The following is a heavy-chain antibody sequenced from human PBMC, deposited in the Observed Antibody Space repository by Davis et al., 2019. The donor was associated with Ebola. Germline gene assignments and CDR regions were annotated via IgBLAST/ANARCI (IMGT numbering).Heavy chain of an antibody. J-gene: IGHJ6*02. V-gene: IGHV3-48*04. CDR1: GFTFSTYS. CDR3: ARSWRGYYYGMDV. Sequence: GESLKISCVASGFTFSTYSMNWVRQAPGKGLEWVSFISSSSAAMYYADSVKGRFTISRDNAKNSLYLQMNSLRAEDTAVYYCARSWRGYYYGMDVWGQGTTVTVSS. CDR2: ISSSSAAM. D-gene: IGHD1-1*01.